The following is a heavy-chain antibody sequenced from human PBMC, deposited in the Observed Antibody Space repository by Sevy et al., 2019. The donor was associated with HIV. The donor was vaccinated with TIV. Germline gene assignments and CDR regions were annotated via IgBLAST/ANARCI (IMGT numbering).Heavy chain of an antibody. V-gene: IGHV4-4*02. D-gene: IGHD3-22*01. J-gene: IGHJ3*02. Sequence: SETLSLTCAVSGGSISSSSWWSWVRQPPGKGLEWIEEIYRSGSTNYNPSLKSRVTISVDKSKNQFSLKLSSVTAADTAVYYCAISSTYYYDSSGYYSRGDDAFDIWGQGTMVTVSS. CDR3: AISSTYYYDSSGYYSRGDDAFDI. CDR1: GGSISSSSW. CDR2: IYRSGST.